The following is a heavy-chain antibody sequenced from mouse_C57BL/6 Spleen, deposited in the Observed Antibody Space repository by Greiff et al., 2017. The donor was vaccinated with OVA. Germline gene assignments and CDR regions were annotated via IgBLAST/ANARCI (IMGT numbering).Heavy chain of an antibody. D-gene: IGHD1-1*01. Sequence: EVQLQQSGAELVRPGASVKLSCTASGFNIKDDYMHWVKQRPEQGLEWIGWIDPENGDTEYASKFQGKATITADTSSNTAYLQLSSLTSEDTAVYYCTTLYYGSSYDFDYWGQGTTLTVSS. CDR1: GFNIKDDY. J-gene: IGHJ2*01. CDR2: IDPENGDT. V-gene: IGHV14-4*01. CDR3: TTLYYGSSYDFDY.